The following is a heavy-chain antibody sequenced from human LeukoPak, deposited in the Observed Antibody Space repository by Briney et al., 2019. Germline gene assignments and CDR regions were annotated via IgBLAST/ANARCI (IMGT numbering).Heavy chain of an antibody. D-gene: IGHD3-22*01. Sequence: PGGSLRLSCAASGFSVSSHYMTWVRQPPGKGLDWVSIIYANEKTFYAESVKGRFIISRDGSKNTPYLQMNSLRTEDPAIYYCAGYDNSGQYYVGRAFDIWGQGTMVAVSS. CDR3: AGYDNSGQYYVGRAFDI. CDR2: IYANEKT. V-gene: IGHV3-53*01. CDR1: GFSVSSHY. J-gene: IGHJ3*02.